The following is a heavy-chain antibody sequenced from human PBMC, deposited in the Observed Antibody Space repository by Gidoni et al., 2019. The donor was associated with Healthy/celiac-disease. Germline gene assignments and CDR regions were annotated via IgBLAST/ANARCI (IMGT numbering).Heavy chain of an antibody. J-gene: IGHJ5*02. Sequence: HVQLVQAGSEVKKPGSSVQVSCTASGVTFSSYAISWVRQAPGQGLECMEGIIPIFCTANDAQECQGRVTITADESTSTAYMELSSLRSEDAAVYYCARISAAGSWFDPWGQGTLVTVSS. CDR3: ARISAAGSWFDP. V-gene: IGHV1-69*01. CDR1: GVTFSSYA. CDR2: IIPIFCTA. D-gene: IGHD6-25*01.